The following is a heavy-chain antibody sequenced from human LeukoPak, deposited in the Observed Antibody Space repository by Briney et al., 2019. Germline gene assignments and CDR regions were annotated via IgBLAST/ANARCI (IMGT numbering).Heavy chain of an antibody. J-gene: IGHJ4*02. CDR1: GFPFSSYW. CDR3: ARNFVGSITSDFDS. Sequence: PGGSLRLSCAASGFPFSSYWMHWVRQVPGKGLVWVSRIHGDGTITNYEDSVKGRFTIFRDNARNTLYLMMHSLRAEDTAIYYCARNFVGSITSDFDSWGQGTQVTVSS. CDR2: IHGDGTIT. V-gene: IGHV3-74*01. D-gene: IGHD1-26*01.